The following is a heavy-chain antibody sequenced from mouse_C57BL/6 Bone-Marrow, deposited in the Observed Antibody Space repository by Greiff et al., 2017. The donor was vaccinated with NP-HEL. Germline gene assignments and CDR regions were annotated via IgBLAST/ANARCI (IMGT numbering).Heavy chain of an antibody. CDR2: INPYNGDT. CDR3: ASRDYYGSIGY. Sequence: EVQLQQSGPELVKPGDSVKISCKASGYSFTGYFMNWVMQSHGKSLEWIGRINPYNGDTFYNQKFKGKATLTVDKSSSTAHMELRSLTSEYSAVYYYASRDYYGSIGYWGQGTSVTVSS. V-gene: IGHV1-20*01. CDR1: GYSFTGYF. J-gene: IGHJ4*01. D-gene: IGHD1-1*01.